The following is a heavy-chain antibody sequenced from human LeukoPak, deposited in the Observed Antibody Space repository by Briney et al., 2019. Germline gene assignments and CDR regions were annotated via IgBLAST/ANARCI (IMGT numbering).Heavy chain of an antibody. CDR2: ISAYNGNT. CDR3: ARRYCSGGSGYSRSPFDY. Sequence: ASVKVSCKASGYTFTSYGISWVRQAPGQGLEWMGWISAYNGNTNYAQKLQGRVTMTTDTSTSTAYMELRSLRSDDTAVYYCARRYCSGGSGYSRSPFDYWGQGTLVTVSS. J-gene: IGHJ4*02. V-gene: IGHV1-18*01. D-gene: IGHD2-15*01. CDR1: GYTFTSYG.